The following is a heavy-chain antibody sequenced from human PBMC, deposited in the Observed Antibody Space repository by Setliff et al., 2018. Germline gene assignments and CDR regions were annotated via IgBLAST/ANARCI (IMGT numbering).Heavy chain of an antibody. CDR1: GYTFTGYY. CDR2: INPNSGGT. V-gene: IGHV1-2*02. J-gene: IGHJ4*02. D-gene: IGHD1-26*01. CDR3: ARTIVGGATRLDY. Sequence: ASVKVSCKASGYTFTGYYMHWVRQAPGQGLEWMGWINPNSGGTNYAQKFQGRVTMTRDTSISTAYMERNRLRSDDTAVYYCARTIVGGATRLDYWGLGTLVTVSS.